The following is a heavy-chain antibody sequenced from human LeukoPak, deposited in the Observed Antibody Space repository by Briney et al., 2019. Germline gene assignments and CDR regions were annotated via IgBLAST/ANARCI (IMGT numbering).Heavy chain of an antibody. CDR3: AKDGGTDWYSYGRLGY. D-gene: IGHD5-18*01. J-gene: IGHJ4*02. Sequence: PGGSLRLSCAASGFTFSSYGMHWVRQAPGKGLEWVAVISYDGSNKYYADSVKGRFTISRDNSKNTLYLQMNSLRAEDTAVYYCAKDGGTDWYSYGRLGYWGQGTLVTVSS. CDR2: ISYDGSNK. CDR1: GFTFSSYG. V-gene: IGHV3-30*18.